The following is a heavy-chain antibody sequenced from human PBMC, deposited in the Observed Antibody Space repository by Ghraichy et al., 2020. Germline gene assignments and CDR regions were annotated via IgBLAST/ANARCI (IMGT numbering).Heavy chain of an antibody. CDR2: IYYSGST. J-gene: IGHJ4*02. CDR3: AMVLWFGELSPVPPLFAY. V-gene: IGHV4-59*08. D-gene: IGHD3-10*01. CDR1: GGSISSYY. Sequence: SETLSLTCTVSGGSISSYYWSWIRQPPGKGLEWIGYIYYSGSTNYNPSLKSRVTISVDTSKNPFSLKLSSVTAADTAVYYCAMVLWFGELSPVPPLFAYWGQGTLVTVSS.